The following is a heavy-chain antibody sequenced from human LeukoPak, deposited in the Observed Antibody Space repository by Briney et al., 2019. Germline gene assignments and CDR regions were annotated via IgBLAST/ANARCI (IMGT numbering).Heavy chain of an antibody. V-gene: IGHV3-7*01. CDR3: ARGGGILRFLEWLSSRGMDV. CDR2: IKQDGSEK. CDR1: GFTFSSYW. J-gene: IGHJ6*02. D-gene: IGHD3-3*01. Sequence: GGSLGLSCAASGFTFSSYWMSWVRQAPGKGLEWVANIKQDGSEKYYVDSVKGRFTISRDNAKNSLYLQMNSLRAEDTAVYYCARGGGILRFLEWLSSRGMDVWGQGTTVTVSS.